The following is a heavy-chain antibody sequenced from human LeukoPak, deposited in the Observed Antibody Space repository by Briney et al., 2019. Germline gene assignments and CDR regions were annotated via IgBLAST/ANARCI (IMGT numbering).Heavy chain of an antibody. J-gene: IGHJ4*02. Sequence: GGSLRLSYSASGFTFSSYGMHWVRQAPGKGLEWVAVIWYDGSNKYYADSVKGRFTISRDNSKNTLYLQMNSLRAEDTAVYYCAKAPYAYYYDSSGYQGLFDYWGQGTLVTVSS. D-gene: IGHD3-22*01. CDR3: AKAPYAYYYDSSGYQGLFDY. CDR1: GFTFSSYG. CDR2: IWYDGSNK. V-gene: IGHV3-33*06.